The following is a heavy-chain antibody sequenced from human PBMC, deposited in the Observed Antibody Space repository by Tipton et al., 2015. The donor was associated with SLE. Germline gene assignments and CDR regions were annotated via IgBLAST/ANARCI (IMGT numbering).Heavy chain of an antibody. J-gene: IGHJ2*01. D-gene: IGHD7-27*01. Sequence: SLRLSRAASGFTFDEHAMHWVRQAPGKGLEWVSGISWNGGSIGYADSVKGRFTISRDNAKNSVYLQMNSLRAEDTALYYCAKDMGTTGEVDWYFGLWGRGTLVTVSS. CDR1: GFTFDEHA. CDR2: ISWNGGSI. V-gene: IGHV3-9*01. CDR3: AKDMGTTGEVDWYFGL.